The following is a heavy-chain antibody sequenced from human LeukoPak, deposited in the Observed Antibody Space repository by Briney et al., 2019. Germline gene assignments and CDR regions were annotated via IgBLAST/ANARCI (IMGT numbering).Heavy chain of an antibody. CDR1: GYTFTGYY. CDR3: ASDQFVLDYYGSGSWVNPKSPAVI. D-gene: IGHD3-10*01. Sequence: ASVKVSCKASGYTFTGYYMHWVRQAPGQGLEWMGWINPNSGGTNYAQKFQGRVTMTRDTSISTAYMELSRLRSDDTAVHYCASDQFVLDYYGSGSWVNPKSPAVIWGQGTLVTVSS. J-gene: IGHJ4*02. CDR2: INPNSGGT. V-gene: IGHV1-2*02.